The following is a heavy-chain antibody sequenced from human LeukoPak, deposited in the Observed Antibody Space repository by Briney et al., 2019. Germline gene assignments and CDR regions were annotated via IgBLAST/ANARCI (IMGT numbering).Heavy chain of an antibody. CDR1: GGSISSYY. J-gene: IGHJ4*02. CDR3: ARGRGPDY. V-gene: IGHV4-59*01. Sequence: PETLSLTCTVSGGSISSYYWSWIRQPPGKGLEWIGYIYYSGSTNYNPSLKSRVTISVDTSKNQFSLKLSSVTAADTAVYYCARGRGPDYWGQGTLVTVSS. D-gene: IGHD3-10*01. CDR2: IYYSGST.